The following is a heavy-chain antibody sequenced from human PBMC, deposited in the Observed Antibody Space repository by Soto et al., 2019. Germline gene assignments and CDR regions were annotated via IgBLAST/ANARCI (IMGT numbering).Heavy chain of an antibody. CDR3: ARDYYDSSGPFYYYGMDV. Sequence: ASVKVSCTASGYTFTSYGISWVRQAPGQGLEWMGWISAYNGNTNYAQKLQGRVTMTTDTSTSTAYMELRSLRSDDTAVYYCARDYYDSSGPFYYYGMDVWGQGTTVTVSS. CDR1: GYTFTSYG. D-gene: IGHD3-22*01. V-gene: IGHV1-18*04. CDR2: ISAYNGNT. J-gene: IGHJ6*02.